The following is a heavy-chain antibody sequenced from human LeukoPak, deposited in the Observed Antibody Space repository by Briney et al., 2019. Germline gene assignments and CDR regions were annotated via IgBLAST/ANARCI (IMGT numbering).Heavy chain of an antibody. CDR3: ATHSSGWYYFDY. Sequence: ASVKVSCKVSGDTLTELSTNWVRQAPGQGLEWMGGFPPKNGEAIYAQKFQGRVTMTEDTSTDTAYMELSSLRSEDTAVYYCATHSSGWYYFDYWGQGTLVTVSS. CDR1: GDTLTELS. D-gene: IGHD6-19*01. J-gene: IGHJ4*02. V-gene: IGHV1-24*01. CDR2: FPPKNGEA.